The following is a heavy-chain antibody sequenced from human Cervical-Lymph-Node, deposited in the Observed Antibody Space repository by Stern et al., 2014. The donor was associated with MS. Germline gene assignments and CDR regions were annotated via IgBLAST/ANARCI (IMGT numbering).Heavy chain of an antibody. D-gene: IGHD6-13*01. J-gene: IGHJ2*01. CDR3: ARVPTPGIAAAGTHYWYFDL. CDR2: IYYSGST. Sequence: VQLVESGPGLVKPSETLSLPCTVSGGSISSYYWSWIRQPPGKGLEWIGYIYYSGSTNYNPSLKSRVTISVDTSKNQFSLKLSSVTAADTAVYYCARVPTPGIAAAGTHYWYFDLWGRGTLVTVSS. V-gene: IGHV4-59*01. CDR1: GGSISSYY.